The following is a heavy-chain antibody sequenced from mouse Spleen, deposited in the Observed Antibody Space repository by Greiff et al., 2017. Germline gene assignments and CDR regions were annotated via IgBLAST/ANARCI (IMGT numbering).Heavy chain of an antibody. Sequence: EVQLQQSGAELVRAGASVKLSCTASGFNIKDYYMHWVKQRPEQGLEWIGWIDPENGDTEYAPKFQGKATMTADTSSNTAYLQLSSLTSEDTAVYYCNAWKLHYAMDYWGQGTSVTVSS. CDR1: GFNIKDYY. J-gene: IGHJ4*01. V-gene: IGHV14-4*02. CDR2: IDPENGDT. CDR3: NAWKLHYAMDY.